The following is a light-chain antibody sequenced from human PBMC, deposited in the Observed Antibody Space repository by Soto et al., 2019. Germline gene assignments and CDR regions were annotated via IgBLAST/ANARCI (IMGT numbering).Light chain of an antibody. CDR2: GAS. V-gene: IGKV3-15*01. CDR1: QSVSSN. J-gene: IGKJ5*01. CDR3: QKYDNWPIT. Sequence: EKVMTQSPATLSVSPWERATLSVRASQSVSSNLAWYQQKPGQAPRLLIYGASNRATDITGRFSGSGSGTEFTLTIRSLQSEDFAVYYCQKYDNWPITFGQGTRLEIK.